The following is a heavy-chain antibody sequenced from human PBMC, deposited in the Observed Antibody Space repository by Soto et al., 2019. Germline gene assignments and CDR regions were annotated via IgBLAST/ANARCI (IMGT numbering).Heavy chain of an antibody. CDR2: ISDSADSA. D-gene: IGHD1-26*01. CDR3: GRGENILGAFIDT. J-gene: IGHJ5*02. Sequence: EVQLLESGGGLVQPGGSLRLSCAASGFTFRIYAMSWVRQVPGKGLEWVSTISDSADSAYYADSVKGRFTISRDNSKNTLYLQMNNLRVDDTAVYFCGRGENILGAFIDTWGQGTLVRVSS. V-gene: IGHV3-23*01. CDR1: GFTFRIYA.